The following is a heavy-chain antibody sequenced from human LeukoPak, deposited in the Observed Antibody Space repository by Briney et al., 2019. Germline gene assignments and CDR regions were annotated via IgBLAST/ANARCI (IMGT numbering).Heavy chain of an antibody. CDR1: GASITGYY. J-gene: IGHJ5*01. D-gene: IGHD3-16*01. CDR2: IYYTGTT. Sequence: SETLCLTCTVSGASITGYYRTWIRQPPGKGLEWLGHIYYTGTTNYNPSLKSRVTISVDTSNNQFSLRLTSVTAADTAVYFCARLGSGLNWFDSWGQGTLVTVSS. V-gene: IGHV4-59*01. CDR3: ARLGSGLNWFDS.